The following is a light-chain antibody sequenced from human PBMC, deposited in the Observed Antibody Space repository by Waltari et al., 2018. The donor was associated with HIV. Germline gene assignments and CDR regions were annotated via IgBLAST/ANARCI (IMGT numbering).Light chain of an antibody. Sequence: QSALTQPASVSGSPGQSITISCTGTSSDVGGHNYVSWYQQHPGKAPKLLIYEVSNRPSGVSNRFSWSKSGNTASMTISGLQAEDEADYYCNSYRSSTTPCVFGTGTKVTVL. CDR2: EVS. V-gene: IGLV2-14*01. J-gene: IGLJ1*01. CDR3: NSYRSSTTPCV. CDR1: SSDVGGHNY.